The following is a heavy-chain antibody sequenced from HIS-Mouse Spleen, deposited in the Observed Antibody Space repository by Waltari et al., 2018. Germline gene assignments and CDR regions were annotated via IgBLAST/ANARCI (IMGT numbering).Heavy chain of an antibody. D-gene: IGHD5-18*01. CDR2: IGADKGNT. CDR1: GYTFTSYG. V-gene: IGHV1-18*01. J-gene: IGHJ4*02. Sequence: QVQLVQSGAEVKKPGASVKVSCKASGYTFTSYGISWVRQAPGQGLEGMGGIGADKGNTNYARKSQGRVTMTADTATSTAHMELRGLRSDDTAVYYCARDSVTHFDYWGQGTLVTVSS. CDR3: ARDSVTHFDY.